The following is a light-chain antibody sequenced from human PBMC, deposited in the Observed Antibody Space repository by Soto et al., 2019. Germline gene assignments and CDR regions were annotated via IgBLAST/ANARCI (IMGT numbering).Light chain of an antibody. CDR2: EVS. CDR1: SSDVGGYNY. Sequence: QSVLAQPASVSGSPGQSITISCPGTSSDVGGYNYVSWYQQHPGKAPKLMIYEVSNRPSGVSNRFSGSKSGNTASLTISGLQAEDETDYYCFSYTSSGTYVFGTGTKVTVL. J-gene: IGLJ1*01. V-gene: IGLV2-14*01. CDR3: FSYTSSGTYV.